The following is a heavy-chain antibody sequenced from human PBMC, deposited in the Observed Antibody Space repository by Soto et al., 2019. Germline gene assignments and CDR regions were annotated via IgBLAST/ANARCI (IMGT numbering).Heavy chain of an antibody. Sequence: QVQLVQSGAEVKTPGSSVKVSCKASGDSFNSFSLDWVRQAPGQGLEWMGGIIPMFGRPNYDQRFQGRVTFSADKSTNAVYMEVNRLTYEDTAVYYCTRRGRESANWFDPWGQGTLVTVSS. CDR3: TRRGRESANWFDP. CDR2: IIPMFGRP. J-gene: IGHJ5*02. V-gene: IGHV1-69*06. CDR1: GDSFNSFS.